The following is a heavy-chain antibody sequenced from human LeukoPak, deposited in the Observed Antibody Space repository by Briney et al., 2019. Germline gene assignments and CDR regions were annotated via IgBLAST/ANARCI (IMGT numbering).Heavy chain of an antibody. D-gene: IGHD2-15*01. V-gene: IGHV3-48*03. Sequence: GGSLRLSCAASGFTFSSYEMNWVRQAPGKGLQWVSYISSSGSTIKYADSVKGRFTISRGNARNSVYLQMTSLRAEDTAVYYCAADCSGGSCYGALDYWGQGTLVTVSS. CDR2: ISSSGSTI. CDR3: AADCSGGSCYGALDY. CDR1: GFTFSSYE. J-gene: IGHJ4*02.